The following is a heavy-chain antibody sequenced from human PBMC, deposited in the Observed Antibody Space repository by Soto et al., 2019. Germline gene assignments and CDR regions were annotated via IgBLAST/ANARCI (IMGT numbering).Heavy chain of an antibody. Sequence: QVQLVQSGAEVRKPGSSVTVSCKASGGTFSTYGITWVRQAPGQGLECMGNIIPLIGTANYAQRFRGRVTITADESTTTAYMELTSLRSEDTAVYYCARVVMTTVPASFYYGLDVWGQGTTVTVSS. D-gene: IGHD4-4*01. CDR2: IIPLIGTA. V-gene: IGHV1-69*18. CDR1: GGTFSTYG. CDR3: ARVVMTTVPASFYYGLDV. J-gene: IGHJ6*02.